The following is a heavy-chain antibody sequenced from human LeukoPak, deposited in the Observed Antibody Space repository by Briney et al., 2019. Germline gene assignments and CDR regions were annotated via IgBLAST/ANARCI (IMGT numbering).Heavy chain of an antibody. D-gene: IGHD6-13*01. CDR3: ARRARIAAAGTFDY. CDR1: GYTFTSYD. Sequence: ASVKVSCKASGYTFTSYDINWVRQATGQGLEWMGWMNPNSGNTGYAQKFQGRVTMTRNTSISTAYMELSSLRSEDTAVYYCARRARIAAAGTFDYWGQGTLVTVSS. V-gene: IGHV1-8*01. J-gene: IGHJ4*02. CDR2: MNPNSGNT.